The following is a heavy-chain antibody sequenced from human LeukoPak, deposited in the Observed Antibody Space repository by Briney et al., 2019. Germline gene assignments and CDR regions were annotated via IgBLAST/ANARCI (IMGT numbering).Heavy chain of an antibody. Sequence: PSETLSLTCTVSGRSISSGSYYWRWLRQPAGKGLEWIGRIYTSGSTNYHPSLKSRVTISVDTSKNQFSLKLSSVTAADTAVYYCARAGKGWLQLFDYWGQGTLVTVSS. CDR3: ARAGKGWLQLFDY. D-gene: IGHD5-24*01. CDR2: IYTSGST. V-gene: IGHV4-61*02. J-gene: IGHJ4*02. CDR1: GRSISSGSYY.